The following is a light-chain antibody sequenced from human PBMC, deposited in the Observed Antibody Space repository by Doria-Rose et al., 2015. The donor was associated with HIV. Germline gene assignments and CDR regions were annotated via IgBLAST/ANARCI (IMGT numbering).Light chain of an antibody. CDR3: GTWDSSLSAGV. V-gene: IGLV1-51*01. Sequence: QPGLTQPPSVSASPGQKVTISCSGSSSNIGKNYVSWYQQVPGTAPKLLIYDNNKRPSVIPDRFSGSKSGTSATLGITGLQTGDEADYYCGTWDSSLSAGVFGGGTKLTVL. J-gene: IGLJ2*01. CDR1: SSNIGKNY. CDR2: DNN.